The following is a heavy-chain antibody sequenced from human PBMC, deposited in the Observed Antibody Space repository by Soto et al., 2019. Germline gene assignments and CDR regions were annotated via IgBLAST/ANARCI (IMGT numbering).Heavy chain of an antibody. CDR2: IFHSGST. CDR3: VRGGIAGHWFDP. CDR1: GGSSSSGGFY. V-gene: IGHV4-31*03. D-gene: IGHD2-21*01. J-gene: IGHJ5*02. Sequence: SETLSLTCTVSGGSSSSGGFYYSWIRQPPGKGLEWLGYIFHSGSTLYTPSLRGRLTLSADTSRNQLSLHLTSVTAADTAVYYCVRGGIAGHWFDPWGQGILVTVSS.